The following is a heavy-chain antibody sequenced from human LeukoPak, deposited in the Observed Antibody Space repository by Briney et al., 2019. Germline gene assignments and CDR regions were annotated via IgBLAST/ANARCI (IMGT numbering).Heavy chain of an antibody. CDR2: IIPIFGTA. CDR3: ARDTLWFGEQSYFDY. Sequence: SVNVSCKASGGTFSSYAISWVRQAPGQGLEWMGGIIPIFGTANCAQKFQGRVTITTDESTSTAYMELSSLRSEDTAVYYCARDTLWFGEQSYFDYWGQGTLVTVSS. V-gene: IGHV1-69*05. J-gene: IGHJ4*02. D-gene: IGHD3-10*01. CDR1: GGTFSSYA.